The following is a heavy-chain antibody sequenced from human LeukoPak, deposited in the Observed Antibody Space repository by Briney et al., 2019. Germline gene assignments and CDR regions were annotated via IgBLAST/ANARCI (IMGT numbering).Heavy chain of an antibody. D-gene: IGHD1-26*01. CDR1: GFTFAQYA. CDR3: ARGLSGISYYLQI. Sequence: GGSLRLSCAGSGFTFAQYAMNWVRQTPGRGLEWVSSISGSGTASYYADSVRGRFTISRDNSQNTLYLQMTSLSAEDTAVYHCARGLSGISYYLQICGQGILVTVS. V-gene: IGHV3-23*01. CDR2: ISGSGTAS. J-gene: IGHJ4*02.